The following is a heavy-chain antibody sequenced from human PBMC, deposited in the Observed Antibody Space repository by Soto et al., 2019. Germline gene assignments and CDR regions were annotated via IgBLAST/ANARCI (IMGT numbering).Heavy chain of an antibody. CDR3: ARVSTSASGSYYTLDY. Sequence: SETLSLTCTVSGGSISSGGYYWSWIRQPPGKGLEWIGYIYYSGSTYYNPSLKSRVTISVDTSKNQFSLNLTSATAADTAVYYCARVSTSASGSYYTLDYWGQGTLVTVSS. J-gene: IGHJ4*02. V-gene: IGHV4-31*03. CDR1: GGSISSGGYY. D-gene: IGHD3-10*01. CDR2: IYYSGST.